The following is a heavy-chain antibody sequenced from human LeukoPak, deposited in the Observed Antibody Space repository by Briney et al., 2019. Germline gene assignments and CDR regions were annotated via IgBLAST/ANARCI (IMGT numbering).Heavy chain of an antibody. CDR1: GFTFSSYA. CDR3: ARVMGLPTSYYYYGMDV. CDR2: ISYDGSNK. Sequence: GGSLRLSCAASGFTFSSYAMHWVRQAPGKGLEWVAVISYDGSNKYYADSVKGRFTISRDNSKNTLYLQMSSLRAEDTAVYYCARVMGLPTSYYYYGMDVWGQGTTVTVSS. J-gene: IGHJ6*02. V-gene: IGHV3-30-3*01. D-gene: IGHD2-2*01.